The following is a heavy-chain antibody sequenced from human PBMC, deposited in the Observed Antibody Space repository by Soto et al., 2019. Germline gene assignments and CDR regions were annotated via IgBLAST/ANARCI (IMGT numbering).Heavy chain of an antibody. CDR2: IYWDDDK. CDR1: GFSLSTSGVG. V-gene: IGHV2-5*02. Sequence: QITLKESGPTLVKPTQTLTLTCTFSGFSLSTSGVGVGWIRQPPGKALEWLALIYWDDDKRYSPSLKSRLTITKDTTKNQVVLTMTIMDPVDTDTDFCAHGIQLGLDFWGQGTLVTVS. CDR3: AHGIQLGLDF. D-gene: IGHD5-18*01. J-gene: IGHJ4*02.